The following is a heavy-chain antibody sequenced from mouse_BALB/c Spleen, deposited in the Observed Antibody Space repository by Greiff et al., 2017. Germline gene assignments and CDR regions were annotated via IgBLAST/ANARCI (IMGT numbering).Heavy chain of an antibody. D-gene: IGHD1-1*01. Sequence: VQLQQPGAELVMPGASVKMSCKASGYTFTDYWMHWVKQRPGQGLEWIGAIDTSDSYTSYNQKFKGKATLTVDESSSTAYMQLSSLTSEDSAVYYCARGTTVAYFDYWGQGTTLTVSS. J-gene: IGHJ2*01. V-gene: IGHV1-69*01. CDR1: GYTFTDYW. CDR2: IDTSDSYT. CDR3: ARGTTVAYFDY.